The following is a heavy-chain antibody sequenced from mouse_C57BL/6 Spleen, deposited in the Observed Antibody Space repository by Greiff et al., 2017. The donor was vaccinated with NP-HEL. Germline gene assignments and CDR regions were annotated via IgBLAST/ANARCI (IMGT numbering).Heavy chain of an antibody. V-gene: IGHV2-5*01. CDR1: GFSLTSYG. CDR3: AKTRDYDGDYYAMDY. Sequence: VQLQQSGPGLVQPSQSLSITCTVSGFSLTSYGVHWVRQSPGKGLEWLGVIWRGGSTDYNAAFMSRLSITKDNSKSQVFFKMISLQADDTAIYYCAKTRDYDGDYYAMDYWGQGTSVTVSS. J-gene: IGHJ4*01. D-gene: IGHD2-4*01. CDR2: IWRGGST.